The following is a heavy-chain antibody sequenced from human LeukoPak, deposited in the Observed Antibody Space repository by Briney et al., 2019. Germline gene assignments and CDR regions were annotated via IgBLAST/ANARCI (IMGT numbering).Heavy chain of an antibody. J-gene: IGHJ4*02. V-gene: IGHV4-39*07. CDR3: ARSRGYTDGQTIDY. CDR1: GGSISTSSYY. CDR2: MYYSGRT. D-gene: IGHD5-18*01. Sequence: SETLSLTCTVSGGSISTSSYYWGWIRQPPGKGLEWIGNMYYSGRTYYNPSLKSRVTISLDTSKDQFSLKLSSVTAADTAVYYCARSRGYTDGQTIDYWGQGTLVTVSS.